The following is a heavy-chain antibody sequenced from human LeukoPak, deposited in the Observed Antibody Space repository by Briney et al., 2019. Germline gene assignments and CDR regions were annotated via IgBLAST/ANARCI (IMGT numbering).Heavy chain of an antibody. CDR2: IYYSGST. Sequence: SETLSLTCTVSGGSISSFYWSWIRQPPGKGLEWIGYIYYSGSTNYNPSLKSRVTISVDTSKNQFSLKLNSVTAADTAVYYCARVPLSGYSYGWLDYWGQGTLVTVSS. CDR3: ARVPLSGYSYGWLDY. J-gene: IGHJ4*02. CDR1: GGSISSFY. D-gene: IGHD5-18*01. V-gene: IGHV4-59*01.